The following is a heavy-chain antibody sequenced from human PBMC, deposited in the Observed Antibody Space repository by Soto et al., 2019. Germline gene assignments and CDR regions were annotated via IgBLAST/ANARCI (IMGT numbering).Heavy chain of an antibody. D-gene: IGHD3-10*01. J-gene: IGHJ4*02. CDR3: AKALGELWFGDLVTDY. Sequence: EVQLLESGGGLVQPGGSLRLSCAASGFTFSTYAMNWVRQTPGKGLDWVSSISGSGGTTYYADSVKGRFTISRDNSKNTLDLQMNSLRAEDTAVYYCAKALGELWFGDLVTDYWGQGTLVTVSS. CDR1: GFTFSTYA. CDR2: ISGSGGTT. V-gene: IGHV3-23*01.